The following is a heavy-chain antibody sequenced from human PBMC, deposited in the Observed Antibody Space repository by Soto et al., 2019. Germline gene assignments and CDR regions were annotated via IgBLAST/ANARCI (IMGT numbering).Heavy chain of an antibody. J-gene: IGHJ1*01. CDR1: CGAFSGYY. V-gene: IGHV4-34*01. CDR2: INHSGST. CDR3: SGGAVAGTGGAEYFQH. Sequence: SETPSLTCAVYCGAFSGYYWGWIRQPPGKGLEWIGEINHSGSTNYNPSLKSRVTISVDTSKNQFSLKLSSVTAADTAVYYCSGGAVAGTGGAEYFQHWGQGTLVTVSS. D-gene: IGHD6-19*01.